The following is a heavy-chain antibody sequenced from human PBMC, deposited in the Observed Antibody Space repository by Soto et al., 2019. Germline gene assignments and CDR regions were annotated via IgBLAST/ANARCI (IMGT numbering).Heavy chain of an antibody. CDR1: GYSFTSYW. CDR3: ARHFPGSRRYYYYYGMDV. CDR2: IYPGDSDT. J-gene: IGHJ6*02. V-gene: IGHV5-51*01. D-gene: IGHD6-13*01. Sequence: PGESLKISCKGSGYSFTSYWIGWVRQMPVKGLEWMGIIYPGDSDTRYSPSFQGQVTISADKSISTAYLQWSSLKASDTAMYYCARHFPGSRRYYYYYGMDVWGQGTTVTVSS.